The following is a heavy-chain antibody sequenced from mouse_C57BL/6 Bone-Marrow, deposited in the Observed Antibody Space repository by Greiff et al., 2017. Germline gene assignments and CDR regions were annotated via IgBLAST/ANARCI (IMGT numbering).Heavy chain of an antibody. CDR3: ATTVVAYWYFDV. Sequence: EVKVVESGGGLVKPGGSLKLSCAASGFTFSDYGMHWVRQAPEKGLEWVAYISSGSSTIYYADTVKGRFTISRDNAKNTLFLQMTSLRSEDTGMYYCATTVVAYWYFDVWGTGTTVTVSS. D-gene: IGHD1-1*01. CDR2: ISSGSSTI. V-gene: IGHV5-17*01. J-gene: IGHJ1*03. CDR1: GFTFSDYG.